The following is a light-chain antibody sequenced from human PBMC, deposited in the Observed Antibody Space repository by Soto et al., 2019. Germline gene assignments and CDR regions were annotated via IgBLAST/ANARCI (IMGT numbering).Light chain of an antibody. V-gene: IGLV3-21*02. CDR3: QVWSNNIYHYV. CDR2: DDD. CDR1: NIGRKS. Sequence: SYELTQPPSVSVAPGQTARITCEGNNIGRKSVHWYQQKPGQAPVLVVYDDDDRPSGIPERFSGSNSGNAATLTTSRVEAGDEADYYCQVWSNNIYHYVFGTGTKVTVL. J-gene: IGLJ1*01.